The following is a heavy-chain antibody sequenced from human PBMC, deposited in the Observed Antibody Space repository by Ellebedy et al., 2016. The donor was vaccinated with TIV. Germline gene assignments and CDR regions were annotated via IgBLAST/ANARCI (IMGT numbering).Heavy chain of an antibody. J-gene: IGHJ4*02. Sequence: GESLKISCAASGLTFSSHAMSWVRQAPGKGLEWVSSITESGGNTYYADSVKGRFTISRDNSKDTLFLQMRSLRAEDTAVYYCAKIPVAYNWNYADDYWGQGALVTVSS. V-gene: IGHV3-23*01. CDR2: ITESGGNT. D-gene: IGHD1-7*01. CDR3: AKIPVAYNWNYADDY. CDR1: GLTFSSHA.